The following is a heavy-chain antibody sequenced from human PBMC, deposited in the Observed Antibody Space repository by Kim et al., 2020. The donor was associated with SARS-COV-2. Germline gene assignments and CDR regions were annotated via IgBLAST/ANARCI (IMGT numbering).Heavy chain of an antibody. CDR1: GFTFDYFG. CDR2: ITKDSSQV. V-gene: IGHV3-23*01. Sequence: GGSLRLSCEASGFTFDYFGMTWVRQAPGKGLEWVSSITKDSSQVFYADSVKGRFTISRDNSKNTLHLQMDSLRAEDMAVYYCAKDRYGGFCAGDWGQGTLVTVSS. J-gene: IGHJ4*02. CDR3: AKDRYGGFCAGD. D-gene: IGHD2-8*02.